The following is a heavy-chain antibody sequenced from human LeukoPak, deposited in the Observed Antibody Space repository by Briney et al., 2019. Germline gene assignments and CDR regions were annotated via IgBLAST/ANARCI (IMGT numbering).Heavy chain of an antibody. Sequence: GGSLRLSCAASGFTFSSYAMSWVRRSPGKGLEWVSAISGSGGSTHYTDSVKGRFTISRDNSKNTLYLQMNSLRAEDTAVYYCAKYGPNDFDNWGQGTLVTVSS. J-gene: IGHJ4*02. CDR3: AKYGPNDFDN. V-gene: IGHV3-23*01. D-gene: IGHD1-1*01. CDR2: ISGSGGST. CDR1: GFTFSSYA.